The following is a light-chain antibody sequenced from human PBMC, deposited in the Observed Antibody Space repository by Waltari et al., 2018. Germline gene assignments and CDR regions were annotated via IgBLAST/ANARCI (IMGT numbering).Light chain of an antibody. CDR1: RRHIVSSNL. Sequence: LTQPASVSGSPGQAIPHPCTRTRRHIVSSNLVSSFQQPPDQASRLLISEATKRPSGVYYRFAGSKSGTTASLSTSDLQAEDEADYYCSSYVGGSRVLFGGGTKLTV. V-gene: IGLV2-23*01. J-gene: IGLJ2*01. CDR3: SSYVGGSRVL. CDR2: EAT.